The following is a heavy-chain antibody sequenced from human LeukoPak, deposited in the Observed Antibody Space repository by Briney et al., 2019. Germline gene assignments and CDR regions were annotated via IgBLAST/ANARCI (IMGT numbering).Heavy chain of an antibody. Sequence: PSETLSLTCTVSGGSISSSSYYWGWIRQPPGKGLEWIGSIYYSGSTYYNPSLKSRVTISVDTSKNQFSLKLSSVTAADTAVYYCARGDVDTAMAVDYWGQGTLVTVSS. CDR3: ARGDVDTAMAVDY. CDR1: GGSISSSSYY. CDR2: IYYSGST. V-gene: IGHV4-39*07. J-gene: IGHJ4*02. D-gene: IGHD5-18*01.